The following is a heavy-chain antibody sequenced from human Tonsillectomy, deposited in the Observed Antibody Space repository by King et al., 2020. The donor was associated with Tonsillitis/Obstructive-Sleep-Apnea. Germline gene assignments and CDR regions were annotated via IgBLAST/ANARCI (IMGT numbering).Heavy chain of an antibody. CDR1: GYTFTNFG. J-gene: IGHJ4*02. D-gene: IGHD3-22*01. CDR3: ARDSMSHYYDSSGYYTFEY. V-gene: IGHV1-18*01. Sequence: LQLVQSGAEVKKPGASVKVSCKASGYTFTNFGISRVRQAPGQGLEWMGWISAYNGHTNSAQNLQGRFTMTTDTSTSTAYMELRSLTSDDTALYYCARDSMSHYYDSSGYYTFEYWGQGTLVTVSS. CDR2: ISAYNGHT.